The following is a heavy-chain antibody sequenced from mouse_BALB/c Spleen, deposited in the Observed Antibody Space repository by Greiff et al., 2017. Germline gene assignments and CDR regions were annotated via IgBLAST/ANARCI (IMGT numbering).Heavy chain of an antibody. D-gene: IGHD1-1*01. CDR1: GFTFSSYA. V-gene: IGHV5-6-5*01. J-gene: IGHJ3*01. CDR2: ISSGGST. Sequence: EVQVVESGGGLVKPGGSLKLSCAASGFTFSSYAMSWVRQTPEKRLEWVASISSGGSTYYPDSVKGRFTISRDNARNILYLQMSSLRSEDTAMYYCARGGTTVVDWFAYWGQGTLVTVSA. CDR3: ARGGTTVVDWFAY.